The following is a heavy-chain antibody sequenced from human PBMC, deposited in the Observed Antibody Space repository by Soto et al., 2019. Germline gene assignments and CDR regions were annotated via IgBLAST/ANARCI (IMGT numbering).Heavy chain of an antibody. V-gene: IGHV4-34*01. J-gene: IGHJ4*02. D-gene: IGHD5-12*01. CDR2: INHSGST. CDR1: GGSFSGYY. Sequence: SETLSLTCAFYGGSFSGYYWSLIRQPPGKGLEWIGEINHSGSTNYNPSLKSRVTISVDTSKNQFSLKLSSVTAADTAVYYCARQYSGYDSPFDYWGQGTLVT. CDR3: ARQYSGYDSPFDY.